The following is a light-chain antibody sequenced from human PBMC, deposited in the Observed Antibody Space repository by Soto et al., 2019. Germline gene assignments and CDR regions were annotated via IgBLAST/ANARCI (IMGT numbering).Light chain of an antibody. CDR3: QQYNDWPPIT. Sequence: EILMTQSPGTLPLSPGERATLSCRASQGVNDNLAWYQQKPGQAPRLLIYGASTRAPGVPVRISGSGSGTEFSLTISSLQSEDFGVYYCQQYNDWPPITFGQGTRLEIK. J-gene: IGKJ5*01. CDR2: GAS. CDR1: QGVNDN. V-gene: IGKV3-15*01.